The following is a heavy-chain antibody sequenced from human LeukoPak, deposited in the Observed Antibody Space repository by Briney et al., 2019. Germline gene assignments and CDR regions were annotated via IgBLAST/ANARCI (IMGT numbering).Heavy chain of an antibody. CDR3: ARVFDSGSQAYFYYMDV. Sequence: KPSETLSLTCTVSGGSISSYYWSWIRQPPGKGLEWIGYIYYSGSTNYNPSLKSRVTISVDTSKNQFSLKLSSVTAADTAVYYCARVFDSGSQAYFYYMDVWGKGTTVIISS. V-gene: IGHV4-59*01. J-gene: IGHJ6*03. CDR1: GGSISSYY. D-gene: IGHD3-10*01. CDR2: IYYSGST.